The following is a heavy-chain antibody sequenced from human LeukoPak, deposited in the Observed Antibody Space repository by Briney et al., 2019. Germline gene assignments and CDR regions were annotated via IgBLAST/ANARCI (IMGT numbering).Heavy chain of an antibody. CDR2: IYTSGST. CDR3: ARERYFDWLFDY. J-gene: IGHJ4*02. CDR1: GGSISSYY. D-gene: IGHD3-9*01. Sequence: SETLSLTCTVSGGSISSYYWSWIRQPARKGLEWIGRIYTSGSTNYNPSLKSRVTMSVDTSKNQFSLKLSSVTAADTAVHYCARERYFDWLFDYWGQGTLVTVSS. V-gene: IGHV4-4*07.